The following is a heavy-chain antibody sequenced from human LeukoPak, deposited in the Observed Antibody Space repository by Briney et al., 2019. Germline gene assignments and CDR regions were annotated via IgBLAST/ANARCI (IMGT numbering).Heavy chain of an antibody. Sequence: GRCLSLSCAAYAFTFSSYAMSCVRQAPRKGRGWDSAISGSGGRTYYADSVKGRFTSYRDNSKNTLYLQMNSLRAEDTAVYYCAKYLPGYSYGSRYYYYYYMDVWGKGTTVTVSS. D-gene: IGHD5-18*01. CDR2: ISGSGGRT. J-gene: IGHJ6*03. CDR3: AKYLPGYSYGSRYYYYYYMDV. CDR1: AFTFSSYA. V-gene: IGHV3-23*01.